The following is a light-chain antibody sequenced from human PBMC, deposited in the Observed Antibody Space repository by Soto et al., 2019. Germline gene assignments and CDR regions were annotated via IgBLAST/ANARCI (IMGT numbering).Light chain of an antibody. CDR2: DAT. V-gene: IGKV3D-15*01. CDR3: HSYDKWPPGT. Sequence: EIVMTQFPATLSESPGERVTLSCRASQSVSTNVAWYQQKPGEAPRLLIFDATARAVDSPGRFSGSVSGTEFTLTISSLQPEDFAVYFCHSYDKWPPGTFGQGTKVEIK. J-gene: IGKJ1*01. CDR1: QSVSTN.